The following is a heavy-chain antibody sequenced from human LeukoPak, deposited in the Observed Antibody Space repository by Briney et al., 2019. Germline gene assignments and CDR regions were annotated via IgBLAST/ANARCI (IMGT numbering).Heavy chain of an antibody. CDR3: ARGLDGYNYYFDY. CDR1: GGSFSGYY. CDR2: INHSGST. D-gene: IGHD5-24*01. J-gene: IGHJ4*02. Sequence: PSETLSLTCAVYGGSFSGYYWSWIRQPPGKGLEWIGEINHSGSTNYNPSLKSRVTISVDASKNQFSLKLSSVTAADTAVYYCARGLDGYNYYFDYWGQGTLVTVSS. V-gene: IGHV4-34*01.